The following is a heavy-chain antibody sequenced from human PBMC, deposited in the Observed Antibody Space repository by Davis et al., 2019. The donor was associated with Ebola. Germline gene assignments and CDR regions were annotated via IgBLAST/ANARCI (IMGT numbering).Heavy chain of an antibody. D-gene: IGHD4-17*01. Sequence: LSLTCAAFGFIFSSYAMSWVRQAPGKGLEWVSSISVRSITYHADSVKGRFTISRDNSKNTLYLQMNSLRAEDTAVYYCAKVHPPTTVTTGWFDPWGQGTLVTVSS. J-gene: IGHJ5*02. CDR3: AKVHPPTTVTTGWFDP. CDR2: ISVRSIT. CDR1: GFIFSSYA. V-gene: IGHV3-23*01.